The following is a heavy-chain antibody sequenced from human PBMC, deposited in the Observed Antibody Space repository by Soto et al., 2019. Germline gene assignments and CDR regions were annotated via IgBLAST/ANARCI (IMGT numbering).Heavy chain of an antibody. CDR3: ARDRSGYPITFDI. V-gene: IGHV3-48*03. CDR2: ISSSGSTI. CDR1: GFTFSSYE. J-gene: IGHJ3*02. Sequence: EVQLVESGGGLVQPGGSLRPSCAASGFTFSSYEMNWVRQAPGKGLEWVSYISSSGSTIYYADSVKGRFTISRDNAKNSLYLQMNSLRAEDTAVYYCARDRSGYPITFDIWGQGTMVTVSS. D-gene: IGHD5-18*01.